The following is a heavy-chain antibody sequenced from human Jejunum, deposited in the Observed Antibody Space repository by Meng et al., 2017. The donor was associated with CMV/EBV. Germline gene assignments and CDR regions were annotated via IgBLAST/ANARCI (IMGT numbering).Heavy chain of an antibody. D-gene: IGHD6-19*01. CDR2: IPTTSSNI. V-gene: IGHV3-21*01. CDR3: ARDLLFTRLQVAGGYFYGMDV. J-gene: IGHJ6*02. Sequence: MIWVRQAPGKGLEWVASIPTTSSNIYYADSAKGRFTVSRDNAKNSLYLQMNSLRAEDTAIYYCARDLLFTRLQVAGGYFYGMDVWGQGTTVTVSS.